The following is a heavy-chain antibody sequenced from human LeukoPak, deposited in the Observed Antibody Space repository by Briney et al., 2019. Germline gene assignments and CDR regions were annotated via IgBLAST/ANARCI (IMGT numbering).Heavy chain of an antibody. V-gene: IGHV4-38-2*01. D-gene: IGHD3-22*01. CDR1: GYSISSGYY. J-gene: IGHJ4*02. CDR3: ARTSSGIDY. Sequence: SETLSLXCAVSGYSISSGYYWGWIRQPPGKGLEWIGSIYHSGSTYYNPSLKSRVTISVDTSKNQFSLKLSSVTAADTAVYYCARTSSGIDYWGQGTLVTVSS. CDR2: IYHSGST.